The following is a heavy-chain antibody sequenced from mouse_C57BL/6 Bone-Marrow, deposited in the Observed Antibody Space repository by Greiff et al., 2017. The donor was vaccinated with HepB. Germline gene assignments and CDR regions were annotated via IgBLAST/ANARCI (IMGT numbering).Heavy chain of an antibody. CDR3: ARRSGGYLAY. CDR1: GFTFSSYG. CDR2: ISSGGSYT. D-gene: IGHD2-2*01. Sequence: EVNVVESGGDLVKPGGSLKLSCAASGFTFSSYGMSWVRQTPDKRLEWVATISSGGSYTYYPDSVKGRFTISRDNAKNTLYLQMSSLKSEDTAMYYCARRSGGYLAYWGQGTLVTVSA. J-gene: IGHJ3*01. V-gene: IGHV5-6*02.